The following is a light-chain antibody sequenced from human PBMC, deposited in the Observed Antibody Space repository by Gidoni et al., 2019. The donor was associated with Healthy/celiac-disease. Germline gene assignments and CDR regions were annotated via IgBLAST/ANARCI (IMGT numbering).Light chain of an antibody. V-gene: IGKV3-20*01. Sequence: IVLTQSPGTLSLSPRERATLSRRASQIFISSYLAWYKQKPGQAPRLLIYGASSRATGIPDRFSGSGSGTDFTLTISSLEPEDFAVYYCQQYCTTLFTFXPXTKVDIK. J-gene: IGKJ3*01. CDR3: QQYCTTLFT. CDR2: GAS. CDR1: QIFISSY.